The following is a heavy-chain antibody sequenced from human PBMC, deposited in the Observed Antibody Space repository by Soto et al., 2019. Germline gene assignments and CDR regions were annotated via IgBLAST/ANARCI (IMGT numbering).Heavy chain of an antibody. J-gene: IGHJ4*02. Sequence: PWETLSLTCTFSVVSISSYYWSWIRHPAGKGLEWIGRIYTSGSTNYNPSLKSRGTMSVDTSKNQFSLKLSSVTAADTAVYYCARDKGQKLVRFSRWESYFEYWGQGTLVTVSS. V-gene: IGHV4-4*07. D-gene: IGHD6-13*01. CDR1: VVSISSYY. CDR2: IYTSGST. CDR3: ARDKGQKLVRFSRWESYFEY.